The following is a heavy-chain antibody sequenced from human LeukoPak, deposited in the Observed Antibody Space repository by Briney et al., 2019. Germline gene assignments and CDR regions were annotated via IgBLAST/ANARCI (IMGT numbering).Heavy chain of an antibody. Sequence: GSLRLSCAASGFTFSSYTMNWVRQAPGKGLEWVSSISSSSTYIYYADSVKGRFTISRDNAKNSLYLQMNSLRAEDTAVYHCARVGSWDTFDVWGQGTMVAVSS. D-gene: IGHD3-10*01. CDR1: GFTFSSYT. V-gene: IGHV3-21*01. J-gene: IGHJ3*01. CDR3: ARVGSWDTFDV. CDR2: ISSSSTYI.